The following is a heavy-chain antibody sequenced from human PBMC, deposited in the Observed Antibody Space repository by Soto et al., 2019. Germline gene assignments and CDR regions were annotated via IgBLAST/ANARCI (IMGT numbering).Heavy chain of an antibody. CDR1: GGSISSYY. CDR3: ARDAVHYDILTGQRSYYYYYYMDV. D-gene: IGHD3-9*01. J-gene: IGHJ6*03. Sequence: SETLSLTCTVSGGSISSYYWSWIRQPPGKGLEWIGYIYYSGSTNYNPSLKSRVTISVDTSKNQFSLKLSSVTAADTAVYYCARDAVHYDILTGQRSYYYYYYMDVSGKGTTVTVSS. V-gene: IGHV4-59*01. CDR2: IYYSGST.